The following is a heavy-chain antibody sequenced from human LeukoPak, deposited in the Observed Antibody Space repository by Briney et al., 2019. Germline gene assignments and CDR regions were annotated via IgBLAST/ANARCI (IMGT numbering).Heavy chain of an antibody. Sequence: PGGSLRLSCAASGFTFSSYSMNWVRQAPGKGLEWVSSISSSSSYIYYADSVKGRFTISRDNAKNSLYLQMNSLRPEDTAVYYCASDPRPIRDSSSWSLWGQGTLVTVSS. J-gene: IGHJ4*02. V-gene: IGHV3-21*01. D-gene: IGHD6-13*01. CDR2: ISSSSSYI. CDR1: GFTFSSYS. CDR3: ASDPRPIRDSSSWSL.